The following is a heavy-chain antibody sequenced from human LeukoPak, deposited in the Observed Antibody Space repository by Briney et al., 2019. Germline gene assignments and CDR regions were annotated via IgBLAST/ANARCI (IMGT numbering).Heavy chain of an antibody. J-gene: IGHJ3*02. V-gene: IGHV3-23*01. Sequence: PGGSLRLSCAASGFTFSTHAMSWVRQAPGKGLELVSDISASGGSTYYADSVKGRFTISRDNSKNTLYLQMNSLRAEDTAVYYCAKFDYYDSSGYYNKVLDAFDIWGQGTMVTVSS. CDR1: GFTFSTHA. CDR2: ISASGGST. CDR3: AKFDYYDSSGYYNKVLDAFDI. D-gene: IGHD3-22*01.